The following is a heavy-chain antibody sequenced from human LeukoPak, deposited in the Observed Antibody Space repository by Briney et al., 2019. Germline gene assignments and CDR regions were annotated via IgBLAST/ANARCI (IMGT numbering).Heavy chain of an antibody. CDR3: AKDRHGDYTSDY. J-gene: IGHJ4*02. CDR2: TPYHGVSR. V-gene: IGHV3-30*02. CDR1: GFIFGSYG. D-gene: IGHD4-17*01. Sequence: PGGSLRLSCAASGFIFGSYGMHWVRQAPGKGVEWVAFTPYHGVSRYYTESVKGRFTISRDNSKSTLYLQMNSLRIEDTAVYYCAKDRHGDYTSDYWGKGTLVIVSS.